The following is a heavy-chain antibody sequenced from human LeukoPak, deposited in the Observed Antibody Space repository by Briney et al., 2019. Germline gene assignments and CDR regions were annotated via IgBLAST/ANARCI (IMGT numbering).Heavy chain of an antibody. Sequence: GGSLRLSCAASEITVSSNYMSWVRQAPGKGLEWVSLLYSVGNTYYADSVKGRFTISRDNSKNTLYLQMNSLRAEDTAVYYCARVESPSGYSYGHFDYWRQGTVVTVSS. CDR3: ARVESPSGYSYGHFDY. CDR1: EITVSSNY. J-gene: IGHJ4*02. D-gene: IGHD5-12*01. V-gene: IGHV3-53*01. CDR2: LYSVGNT.